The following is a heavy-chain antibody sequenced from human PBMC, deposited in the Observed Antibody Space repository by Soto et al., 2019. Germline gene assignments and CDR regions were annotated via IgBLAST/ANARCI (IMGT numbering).Heavy chain of an antibody. J-gene: IGHJ6*03. CDR1: GFTFSGYG. Sequence: PGGSLRLSCAASGFTFSGYGMHWVRQAPGKGLEWVAVIWYDGSNKYYADSVKGRFTISRDNSKNTLYLQMNSLRAEDTAVYYCARVGNHIPYYYYYYMDVWGKGTTVTVSS. D-gene: IGHD2-21*01. CDR2: IWYDGSNK. CDR3: ARVGNHIPYYYYYYMDV. V-gene: IGHV3-33*01.